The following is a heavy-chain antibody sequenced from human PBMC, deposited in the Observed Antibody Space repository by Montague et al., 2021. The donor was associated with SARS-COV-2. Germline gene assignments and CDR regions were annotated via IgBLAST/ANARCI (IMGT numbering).Heavy chain of an antibody. V-gene: IGHV4-39*01. CDR1: GDSISNSNYY. CDR2: MYYRGAT. J-gene: IGHJ4*01. D-gene: IGHD5-24*01. Sequence: SETLSLTCTVSGDSISNSNYYWGWIRQPPGKGLEWIGRMYYRGATNYNPSLKSRVTITVDTSKNQFSLKLSSVTAADTAVYFCASPGTGECSGDGYYSNWMDVWGQGTLVTVSS. CDR3: ASPGTGECSGDGYYSNWMDV.